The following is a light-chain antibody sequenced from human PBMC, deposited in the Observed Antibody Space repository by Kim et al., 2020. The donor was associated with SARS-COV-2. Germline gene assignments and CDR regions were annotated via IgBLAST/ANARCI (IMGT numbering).Light chain of an antibody. Sequence: DIQMTQSPSSLSASVGDRVTITCRASQVINNYLAWYQQKPGKAPTVLIYGASTLHSGGPSRFSGSGAGTDFTLTISSLQPEDVGTYYCQKYDSAPSTFGHGTKVDIK. CDR3: QKYDSAPST. J-gene: IGKJ1*01. CDR2: GAS. V-gene: IGKV1-27*01. CDR1: QVINNY.